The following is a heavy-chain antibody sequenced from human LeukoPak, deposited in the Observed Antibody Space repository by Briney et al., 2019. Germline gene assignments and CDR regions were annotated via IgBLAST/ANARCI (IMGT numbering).Heavy chain of an antibody. CDR3: ARGDSRSPRNAFDI. CDR1: GYTFTGYY. V-gene: IGHV1-18*04. J-gene: IGHJ3*02. D-gene: IGHD6-13*01. CDR2: ISAYNGNT. Sequence: ASVKVSCKASGYTFTGYYMHWVRQAPGQGLEWMGWISAYNGNTNYAQKLQGRVTMTTDTSTSTAYMELRSLRSDDTAVYYCARGDSRSPRNAFDIWGQGTMVTVSS.